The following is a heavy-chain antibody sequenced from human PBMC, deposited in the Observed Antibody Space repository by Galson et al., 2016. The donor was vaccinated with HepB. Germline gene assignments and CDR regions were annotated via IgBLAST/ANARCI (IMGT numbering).Heavy chain of an antibody. D-gene: IGHD4-17*01. CDR2: ISVTGEVI. V-gene: IGHV3-21*01. CDR1: RFTFNTYW. Sequence: SLRLSCAASRFTFNTYWMNWVRQAPGKGLEWVSSISVTGEVIHYADSIQGRFTISRDNAKSSVCLEMNNLRVEDTAVYDCVGDYSSLDAFDIWGQGTMVTVSS. CDR3: VGDYSSLDAFDI. J-gene: IGHJ3*02.